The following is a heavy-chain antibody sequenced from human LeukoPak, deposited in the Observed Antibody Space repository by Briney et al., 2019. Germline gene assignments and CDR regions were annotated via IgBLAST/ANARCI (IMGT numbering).Heavy chain of an antibody. V-gene: IGHV3-23*01. CDR1: GFTFSSYA. Sequence: GGSLRLSCAASGFTFSSYAMSWVRQAPGKGLEWVSAISGSGGSTYYPDSVRGRFTISRDNSKNTLYLQMNSLRAEDTAVYYCAKDRGAAAGRAVFDYWGQGTLVTVSS. CDR2: ISGSGGST. J-gene: IGHJ4*02. CDR3: AKDRGAAAGRAVFDY. D-gene: IGHD6-13*01.